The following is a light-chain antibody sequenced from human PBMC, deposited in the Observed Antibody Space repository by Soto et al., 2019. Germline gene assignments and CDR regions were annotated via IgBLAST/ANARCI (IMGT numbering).Light chain of an antibody. J-gene: IGKJ2*01. CDR1: QSVRDSF. V-gene: IGKV3-20*01. CDR3: QQYGSSPYT. Sequence: EIVLTQSPDTLSLSPGERAALSCRASQSVRDSFLAWYQQKPGQSPRLLIYAATSRATGIPERFSGSGSETDFTLTIYRLEPEDFAVYYCQQYGSSPYTFDQGTKLEIK. CDR2: AAT.